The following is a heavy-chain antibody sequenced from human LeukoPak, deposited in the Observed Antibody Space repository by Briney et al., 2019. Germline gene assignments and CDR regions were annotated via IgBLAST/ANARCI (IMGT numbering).Heavy chain of an antibody. J-gene: IGHJ4*02. V-gene: IGHV3-48*02. Sequence: GGSLRLSCAASGFTFSSYSMNWVRQAPGKGLEWVSYISSSSSTIYYADSVKGRFTTSRDNAKNSLYLQMNSLRDEDTAVYYCARDYRDYYDSSGYYYWGQGTLVTVSS. CDR2: ISSSSSTI. D-gene: IGHD3-22*01. CDR1: GFTFSSYS. CDR3: ARDYRDYYDSSGYYY.